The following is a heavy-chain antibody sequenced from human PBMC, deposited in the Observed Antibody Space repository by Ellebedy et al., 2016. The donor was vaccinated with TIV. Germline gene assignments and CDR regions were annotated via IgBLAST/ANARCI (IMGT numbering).Heavy chain of an antibody. CDR1: GGSISSYY. Sequence: GSLRLSXTVSGGSISSYYWSWIRQPPGKGLEWIGYIYYSGSTNYNPSLKSRVTISVDTSKNQFSLKLSSVTAADTAVYYCARRVLRYFDWLPYWYFDLWGRGTLVTVSS. CDR2: IYYSGST. D-gene: IGHD3-9*01. CDR3: ARRVLRYFDWLPYWYFDL. V-gene: IGHV4-59*01. J-gene: IGHJ2*01.